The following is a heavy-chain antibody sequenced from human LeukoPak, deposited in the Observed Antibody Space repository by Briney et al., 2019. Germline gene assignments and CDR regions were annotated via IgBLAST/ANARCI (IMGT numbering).Heavy chain of an antibody. V-gene: IGHV4-59*12. CDR1: GGSISSYY. CDR3: ARGYTAAGTVAYIDY. J-gene: IGHJ4*02. Sequence: SETLSLTCTVSGGSISSYYWSWIRQPPGKGLEWIGYIYYSGSTNYNPSLKSRVTISVDTSKNQFSLKLSSVTAADTAVYYCARGYTAAGTVAYIDYWGQGTLVTVSS. D-gene: IGHD6-13*01. CDR2: IYYSGST.